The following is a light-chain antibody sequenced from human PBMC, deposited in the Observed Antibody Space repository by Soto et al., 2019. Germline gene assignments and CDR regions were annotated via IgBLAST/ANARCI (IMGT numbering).Light chain of an antibody. CDR2: KIS. Sequence: EIVLTQTPISSAVTLGQPASFSCRSSQSLVHSDGNTYLSWLHLGPGQPPRLLIYKISERFSGVPDRFSGTGAGTDFTLHISRVEAEDLGTYYCMHSSQFPLTFGGGTKVEI. CDR3: MHSSQFPLT. J-gene: IGKJ4*01. V-gene: IGKV2-24*01. CDR1: QSLVHSDGNTY.